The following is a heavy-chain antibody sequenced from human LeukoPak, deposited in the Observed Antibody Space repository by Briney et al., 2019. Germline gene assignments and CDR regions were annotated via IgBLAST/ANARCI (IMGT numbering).Heavy chain of an antibody. Sequence: GGSLRLPCAASGFTFSSYAMHWVRQAPGKGLEWVAVISYDGSNKYYADSVKGRFTISRDNSKNTLYLQMNSLRAEDTAVYYCARDSSGPSYWGQGTLVTVSS. CDR1: GFTFSSYA. J-gene: IGHJ4*02. D-gene: IGHD1-26*01. CDR3: ARDSSGPSY. CDR2: ISYDGSNK. V-gene: IGHV3-30-3*01.